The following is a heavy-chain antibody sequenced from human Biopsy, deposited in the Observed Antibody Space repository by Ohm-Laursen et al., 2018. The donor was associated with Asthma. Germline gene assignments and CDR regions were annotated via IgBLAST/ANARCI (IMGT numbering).Heavy chain of an antibody. Sequence: PSETLSLTCTVSGGSMTPTSHYWDWIRQAPGKGLEWIGHISYGGKTPYNPSLKNRITISRNTSKNQFSLRLTSVTAADTAVYFCARRITIFGVVQKDHGMDAWGQGTTVIVSS. J-gene: IGHJ6*02. V-gene: IGHV4-39*01. CDR3: ARRITIFGVVQKDHGMDA. CDR2: ISYGGKT. D-gene: IGHD3-3*01. CDR1: GGSMTPTSHY.